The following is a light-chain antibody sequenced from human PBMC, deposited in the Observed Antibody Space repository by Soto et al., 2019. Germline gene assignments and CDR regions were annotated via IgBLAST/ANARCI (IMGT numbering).Light chain of an antibody. CDR1: QSVSSSY. Sequence: EIVLTQSPGTLSLSPGERATLSCRASQSVSSSYFAWYQQKPGQAPRLLIYGASSRATGIPDRFSGSGSGTDFTLTISRLEPADFAVYYCQQYGTSRTFGQGTKVEIK. J-gene: IGKJ1*01. V-gene: IGKV3-20*01. CDR2: GAS. CDR3: QQYGTSRT.